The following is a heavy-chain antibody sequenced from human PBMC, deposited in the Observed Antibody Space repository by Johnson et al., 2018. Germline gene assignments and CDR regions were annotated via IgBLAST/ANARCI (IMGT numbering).Heavy chain of an antibody. CDR3: VGHRGGGGGSDALDS. J-gene: IGHJ3*02. D-gene: IGHD3-16*01. CDR1: GYSFTSYW. V-gene: IGHV5-51*01. Sequence: VQLVQSGAEVKKPGESLKISCKGSGYSFTSYWIGWVRQMPGKGLEWMAIIYPGDSGTRYSPSFQGQVTISADKSISTAYLQWNSLRASDTAMYYRVGHRGGGGGSDALDSWGQGTMVTVSS. CDR2: IYPGDSGT.